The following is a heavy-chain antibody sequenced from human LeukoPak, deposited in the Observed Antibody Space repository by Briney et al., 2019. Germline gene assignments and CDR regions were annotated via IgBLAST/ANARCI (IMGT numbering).Heavy chain of an antibody. CDR2: ISAYNGNT. CDR1: GYTFTSYG. J-gene: IGHJ4*02. V-gene: IGHV1-18*01. D-gene: IGHD3-10*01. CDR3: ARITGPVRGSTAPRNSDY. Sequence: ASVKVSCKASGYTFTSYGISWVRQAPGQGLEWMGWISAYNGNTNYAQKFQGRVTMTTDTSTSTAYMELTSLRSDDTAVYYCARITGPVRGSTAPRNSDYWGQGTLVTVSS.